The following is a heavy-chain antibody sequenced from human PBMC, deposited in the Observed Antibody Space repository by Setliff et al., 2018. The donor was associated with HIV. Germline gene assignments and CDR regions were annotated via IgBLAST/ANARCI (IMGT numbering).Heavy chain of an antibody. J-gene: IGHJ4*02. Sequence: SGPTLVNPTQTLTLTCTFSGLSLSTSGVGVGWIRQSPGKALEWLAFIYWNNNKHYSTSLKSRLTVTKDTSKNRVVFTMINMDPVDTATYYCAYSGRQLRGPYFDFWGQGTPVTSPQ. D-gene: IGHD1-1*01. V-gene: IGHV2-5*01. CDR1: GLSLSTSGVG. CDR2: IYWNNNK. CDR3: AYSGRQLRGPYFDF.